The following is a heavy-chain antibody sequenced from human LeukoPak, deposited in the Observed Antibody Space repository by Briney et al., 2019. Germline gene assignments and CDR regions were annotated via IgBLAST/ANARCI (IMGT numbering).Heavy chain of an antibody. D-gene: IGHD6-19*01. J-gene: IGHJ4*02. CDR1: GGSISSYY. CDR2: INHSGST. Sequence: PSETLSLTCTVSGGSISSYYWSWIRQPPGKGLEWIGEINHSGSTNYNPSLKSRVTISVDTSKNQFSLKLSSVTAADTAVYYCARPGHSSGWPYYFDYWGQGTLVTVSS. CDR3: ARPGHSSGWPYYFDY. V-gene: IGHV4-34*01.